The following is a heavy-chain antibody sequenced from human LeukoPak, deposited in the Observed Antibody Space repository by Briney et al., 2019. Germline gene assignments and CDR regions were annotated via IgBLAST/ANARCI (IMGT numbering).Heavy chain of an antibody. CDR2: ISYDGSNK. V-gene: IGHV3-30-3*02. J-gene: IGHJ4*02. Sequence: PGGSLRLSCAASGFTFSSYAMHWVRQAPGKGLEWVAVISYDGSNKYYADSVKGRFTISRDNSKNTLYLQMNSLRAEDTALYYCAKEDFSGSFDYWGQGTLVTVSS. CDR1: GFTFSSYA. CDR3: AKEDFSGSFDY. D-gene: IGHD2-15*01.